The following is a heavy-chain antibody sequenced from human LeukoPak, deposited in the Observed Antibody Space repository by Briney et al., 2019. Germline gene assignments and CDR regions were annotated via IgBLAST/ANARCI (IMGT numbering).Heavy chain of an antibody. CDR1: GGSFSGYY. D-gene: IGHD4-23*01. CDR2: INHSGGT. Sequence: SETLSLTCAVSGGSFSGYYWSRVRQPPGKGLEWVGEINHSGGTNYNPPLKSRVTISLDTSKNQFSLKLSSVTAANTAVYYCAGNRALGRDYWGQGTLVTVSS. CDR3: AGNRALGRDY. V-gene: IGHV4-34*01. J-gene: IGHJ4*02.